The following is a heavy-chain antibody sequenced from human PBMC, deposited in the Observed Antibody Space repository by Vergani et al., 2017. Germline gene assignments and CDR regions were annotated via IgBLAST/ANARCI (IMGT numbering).Heavy chain of an antibody. J-gene: IGHJ3*02. D-gene: IGHD2-15*01. Sequence: EVQLLESGGGLVQPGGSLRLSCAASGVTFSSYAMSWVRQAPGKGLEWVSAISGRGGSTYYTDSVKGRFTISRDNSKNTLYLQMNSLRAEDTAVYYCAKGAYCSGGSCYRNDAFDIWGQGTMVTVSS. CDR1: GVTFSSYA. CDR3: AKGAYCSGGSCYRNDAFDI. V-gene: IGHV3-23*01. CDR2: ISGRGGST.